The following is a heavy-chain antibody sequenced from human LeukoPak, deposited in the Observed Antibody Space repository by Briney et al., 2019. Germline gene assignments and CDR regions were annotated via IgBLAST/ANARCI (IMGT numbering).Heavy chain of an antibody. CDR3: ARMDDYGDLGFDY. D-gene: IGHD4-17*01. Sequence: SETLSLTCAVYGGSFSGYYWSWIREPPGKGLEWIGEINHSGSTNYNPSLKSRGTRSVDTSKTQYSLKLSSVTAADTAVYYCARMDDYGDLGFDYWGQGTLVTVSS. J-gene: IGHJ4*02. V-gene: IGHV4-34*01. CDR2: INHSGST. CDR1: GGSFSGYY.